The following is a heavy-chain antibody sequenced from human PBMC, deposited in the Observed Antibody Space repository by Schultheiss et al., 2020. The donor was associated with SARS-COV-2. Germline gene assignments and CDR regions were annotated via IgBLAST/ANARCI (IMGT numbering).Heavy chain of an antibody. Sequence: GSLRLSCAVYGGSFSGYSWSWIRQPPGKGLEWIGYIYYTGSTNYNPSLKSRVTISVDTSKNQFSLKLRSMTAADTAVYFCASISGYDYPYYFDYWGQGTLITVSS. CDR1: GGSFSGYS. CDR2: IYYTGST. J-gene: IGHJ4*02. CDR3: ASISGYDYPYYFDY. D-gene: IGHD5-12*01. V-gene: IGHV4-59*01.